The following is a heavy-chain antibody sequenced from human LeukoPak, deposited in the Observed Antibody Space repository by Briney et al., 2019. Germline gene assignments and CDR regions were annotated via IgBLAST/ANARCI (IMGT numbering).Heavy chain of an antibody. CDR1: GYSFTTYW. J-gene: IGHJ4*02. CDR3: ARMIGLGEVSPYFDY. D-gene: IGHD3-16*02. V-gene: IGHV5-51*01. CDR2: IHPRDSDI. Sequence: GESLKISRKGSGYSFTTYWIAWVRQVPGKGLEWMGIIHPRDSDIRYNPPFQGQVTISADKSISTAYLQWNSLKASDTAIYYCARMIGLGEVSPYFDYWGQGSLVTVSS.